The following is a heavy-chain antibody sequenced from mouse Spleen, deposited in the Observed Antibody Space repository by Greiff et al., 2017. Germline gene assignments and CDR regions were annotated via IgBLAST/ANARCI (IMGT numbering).Heavy chain of an antibody. Sequence: VQLQQSVAELVRPGASVKLSCTASGFNIKNTYMHWVKQRPEQGLEWIGRIDPANGNTKYAPKFQGKATITADTSSNTAYLQLSSLTSENTAIYYCDRRDSYCSYGTMDYWGQGTSVTVSS. CDR1: GFNIKNTY. CDR2: IDPANGNT. J-gene: IGHJ4*01. D-gene: IGHD2-12*01. V-gene: IGHV14-3*01. CDR3: DRRDSYCSYGTMDY.